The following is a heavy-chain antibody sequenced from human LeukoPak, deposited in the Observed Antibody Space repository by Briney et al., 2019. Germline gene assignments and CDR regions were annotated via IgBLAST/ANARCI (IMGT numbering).Heavy chain of an antibody. Sequence: GSLRLSCAASGFTVSNNYMSWVRQAPGKGLEWVSVIYSGDNTYYVESVKGRFTISRDNSKNTLFLQMNRLRAEDTAVYYCAGRRVLDASFDYWGQGTLVTVCS. CDR3: AGRRVLDASFDY. D-gene: IGHD3-16*01. V-gene: IGHV3-66*02. CDR2: IYSGDNT. CDR1: GFTVSNNY. J-gene: IGHJ4*02.